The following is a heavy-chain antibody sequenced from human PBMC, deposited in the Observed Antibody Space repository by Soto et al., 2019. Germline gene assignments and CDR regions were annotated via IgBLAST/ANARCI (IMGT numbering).Heavy chain of an antibody. V-gene: IGHV3-30*18. Sequence: QVHLVESGGGVVQPGRSLRLSCAASGFSFSSYDMHWVRQAPGKGLEWVAMISYDGSDKYFSDSVKGRLTISRDNSKNTVSLEMNSLRTKDTAAYYCAKGDPSPTQHAFDIWGQGTMVTVSS. CDR3: AKGDPSPTQHAFDI. CDR1: GFSFSSYD. CDR2: ISYDGSDK. J-gene: IGHJ3*02.